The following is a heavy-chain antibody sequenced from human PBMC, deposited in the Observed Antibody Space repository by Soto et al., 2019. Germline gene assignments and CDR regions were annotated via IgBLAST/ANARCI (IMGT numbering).Heavy chain of an antibody. Sequence: ASVKVSCKASGYTFTSYDINWVPQATGQGREWMGWMNPNSGNTVYAQKFQGKDTMTKNTSIITAYLELSSLRSEDTAVYYCARGRRIQLWLEYYYYGMDVWGQGTTVTVAS. CDR3: ARGRRIQLWLEYYYYGMDV. D-gene: IGHD5-18*01. CDR2: MNPNSGNT. CDR1: GYTFTSYD. V-gene: IGHV1-8*01. J-gene: IGHJ6*02.